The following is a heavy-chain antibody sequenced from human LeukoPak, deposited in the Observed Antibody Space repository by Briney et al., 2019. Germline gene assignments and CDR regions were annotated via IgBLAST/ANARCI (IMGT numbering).Heavy chain of an antibody. V-gene: IGHV1-8*01. J-gene: IGHJ6*02. D-gene: IGHD3-3*01. Sequence: ASLKVSCKASGYPFTIFDINWGRQAPGQGLEWVGWMNPNTGDTVYAQNFLGRVTMTRDTSIGTAYMELNSLRSEATAVYYGAKGAIFGVTTRDYGMDVWGQGTSVAVSS. CDR3: AKGAIFGVTTRDYGMDV. CDR1: GYPFTIFD. CDR2: MNPNTGDT.